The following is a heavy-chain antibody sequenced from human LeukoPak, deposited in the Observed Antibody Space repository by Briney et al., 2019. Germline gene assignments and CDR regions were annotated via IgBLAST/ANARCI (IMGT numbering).Heavy chain of an antibody. Sequence: GGSLRPSCAASGFTFSSYAMSWVRQAPGKGLEWVSAISGSGGSTYYADSVKGRFTISRDNSKNTLYLQMNSLRAEDTAVYYCAKLCRSSWYLGKAPDYWGQGTLVTVSS. V-gene: IGHV3-23*01. CDR3: AKLCRSSWYLGKAPDY. CDR1: GFTFSSYA. J-gene: IGHJ4*02. D-gene: IGHD6-13*01. CDR2: ISGSGGST.